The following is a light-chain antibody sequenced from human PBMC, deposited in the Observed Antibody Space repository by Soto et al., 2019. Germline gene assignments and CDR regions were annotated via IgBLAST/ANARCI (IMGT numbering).Light chain of an antibody. CDR3: SSYTNSVPPFI. CDR2: DVS. V-gene: IGLV2-14*03. Sequence: QSALTQPASVSGSPGQSIAISCTGTSSDVGGYNYVSWYQQYPGKAPKLMIYDVSNRPSGVSDRFSGSKSGNTASLTTSGLQAEDEADYYCSSYTNSVPPFIFGGGTKVTVL. J-gene: IGLJ2*01. CDR1: SSDVGGYNY.